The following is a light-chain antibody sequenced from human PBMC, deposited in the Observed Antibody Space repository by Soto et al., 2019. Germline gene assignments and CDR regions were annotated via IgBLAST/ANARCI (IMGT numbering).Light chain of an antibody. CDR2: DAS. CDR1: QTISSW. CDR3: QQYNSYSIT. Sequence: DIQMTQSPSTLSGSVGDRVTSTCRASQTISSWLAWYQQKPGKAPKLLIYDASSLESGVPSRFSGSGSGTEFTLTISSLQPDDFATYYCQQYNSYSITFGQGTRLEIK. V-gene: IGKV1-5*01. J-gene: IGKJ5*01.